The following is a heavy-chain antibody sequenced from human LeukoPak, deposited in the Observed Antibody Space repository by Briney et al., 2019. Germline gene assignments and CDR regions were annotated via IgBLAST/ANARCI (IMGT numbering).Heavy chain of an antibody. CDR1: GYTFTSYG. CDR3: ARTKYQQYDFWSGSKNLFDY. D-gene: IGHD3-3*01. V-gene: IGHV1-18*01. J-gene: IGHJ4*02. CDR2: ISAYNGNT. Sequence: GASVKVSCKASGYTFTSYGISWVRQAPGQGLEWMGWISAYNGNTNYAQKLQGRVTMTTDTSTRTAYMELRSLRSDDTAVYYCARTKYQQYDFWSGSKNLFDYWGQGTLVTVSS.